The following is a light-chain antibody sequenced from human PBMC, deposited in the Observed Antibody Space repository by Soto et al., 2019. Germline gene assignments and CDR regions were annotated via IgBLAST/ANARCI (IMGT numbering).Light chain of an antibody. CDR3: LQDYSYPWT. V-gene: IGKV1-6*01. CDR2: ASS. J-gene: IGKJ1*01. CDR1: QGIRYD. Sequence: AIQMTQSPSSLSASVGDRVTITCRASQGIRYDLGWYQQKPGKAPKLLIYASSRLQSGVPSRFSGSRGGTDFTLIISSLQPEDFATYYCLQDYSYPWTFGQGTKVEIK.